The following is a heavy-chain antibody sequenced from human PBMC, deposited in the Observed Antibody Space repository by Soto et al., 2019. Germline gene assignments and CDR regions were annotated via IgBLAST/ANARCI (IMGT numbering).Heavy chain of an antibody. Sequence: QVQLVQSENEVKQPGASVKVSCKASGYTFSNFGITWVRQAPGQGLEWIGWISAYNGNANYAQKFPDRVSLTRDTSTSTAYLELRSLRSDDTAVYYCAKGTRRFGELFDAYDIWGQGTMVPVSS. J-gene: IGHJ3*02. CDR2: ISAYNGNA. D-gene: IGHD3-10*01. CDR1: GYTFSNFG. CDR3: AKGTRRFGELFDAYDI. V-gene: IGHV1-18*01.